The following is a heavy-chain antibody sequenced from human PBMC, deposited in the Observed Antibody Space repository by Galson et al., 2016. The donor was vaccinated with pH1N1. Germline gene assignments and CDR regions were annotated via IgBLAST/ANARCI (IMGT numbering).Heavy chain of an antibody. J-gene: IGHJ3*02. V-gene: IGHV1-18*01. CDR1: GYTFTIYG. CDR3: ARALRPVSIPSAAFDI. CDR2: ISPYSGNT. D-gene: IGHD2/OR15-2a*01. Sequence: SVKVSCKASGYTFTIYGISWVRQAPGQGLEWMGWISPYSGNTKYAQKVQGRVTMTTEKSTGTSYMELRSLTSDDTAMYFCARALRPVSIPSAAFDIWGQGTMVTVSS.